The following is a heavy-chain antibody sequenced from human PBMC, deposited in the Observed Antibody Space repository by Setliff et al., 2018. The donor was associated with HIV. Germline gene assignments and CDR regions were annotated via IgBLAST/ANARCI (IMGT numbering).Heavy chain of an antibody. CDR2: INYGGAP. Sequence: SETLSLTCTVSTDSLSSSTNHWGWIRQPPGKGLEWIGNINYGGAPYYNPSLKSRVTISIDTSKNQFSLKLTSVTAADAAVYFCAMGSSGYPFDYWGQGSLVTVSS. D-gene: IGHD3-22*01. CDR3: AMGSSGYPFDY. CDR1: TDSLSSSTNH. V-gene: IGHV4-39*01. J-gene: IGHJ4*02.